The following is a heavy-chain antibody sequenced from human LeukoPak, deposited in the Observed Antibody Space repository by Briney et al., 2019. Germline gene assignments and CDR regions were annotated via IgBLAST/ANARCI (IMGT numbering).Heavy chain of an antibody. CDR2: ISSNGGST. V-gene: IGHV3-64*01. D-gene: IGHD3-22*01. Sequence: GGSLRLSCAASGFTFSSYAMHWVRQAPGKRLEYVSAISSNGGSTYYANSVKGRFTISRDNSKNTLYLQMGSLRAEDMAVYYCAKSAEVDSGGYVYYYYYYMDVWGKGTTVTVSS. J-gene: IGHJ6*03. CDR3: AKSAEVDSGGYVYYYYYYMDV. CDR1: GFTFSSYA.